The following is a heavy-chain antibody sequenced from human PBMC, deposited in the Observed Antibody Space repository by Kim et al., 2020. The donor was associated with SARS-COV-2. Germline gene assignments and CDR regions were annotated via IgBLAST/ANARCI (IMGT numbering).Heavy chain of an antibody. D-gene: IGHD4-17*01. CDR1: GFTFSDYY. J-gene: IGHJ5*02. CDR2: ISSSSSYT. V-gene: IGHV3-11*05. Sequence: GGSLRLSCAASGFTFSDYYMSWIRQAPGKGLEWVSYISSSSSYTNYADSVKGRFTISRDNAKNSLYLQMNSLRAEDTAVYYCAREDWAQDYGGNSGYNWFDPWGQGTLVTVSS. CDR3: AREDWAQDYGGNSGYNWFDP.